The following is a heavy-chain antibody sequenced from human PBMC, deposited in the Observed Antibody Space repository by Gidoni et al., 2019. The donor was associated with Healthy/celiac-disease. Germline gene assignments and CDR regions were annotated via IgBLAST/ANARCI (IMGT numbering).Heavy chain of an antibody. V-gene: IGHV1-24*01. J-gene: IGHJ2*01. CDR3: ATLWIAGDWYFDL. CDR2: FDTEDVET. Sequence: QVQLVQSGAEVKKPGASVKVSCTVAGYTLTELSMHWVRQAPGNGLEWMGGFDTEDVETIYAQKFQGRVTMTEDTSTDTAYMELSSLRSEDTAVYYCATLWIAGDWYFDLWGRGTLVTVSA. CDR1: GYTLTELS. D-gene: IGHD3-10*01.